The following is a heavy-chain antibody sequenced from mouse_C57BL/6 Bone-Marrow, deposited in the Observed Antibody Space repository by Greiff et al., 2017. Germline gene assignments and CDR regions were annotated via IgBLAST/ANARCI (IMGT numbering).Heavy chain of an antibody. V-gene: IGHV1-69*01. J-gene: IGHJ3*01. Sequence: VQLQQPGAELVMPGASVKLSCKASGYTFTSYWMHWVKQRPGQGLEWIGEIDPSDSYTNYNQKFKGKSTLTVDKSSSTAYMQLSSLTSEDSAVYYCARRQPGTWFADWGQGTLVTVSA. CDR1: GYTFTSYW. CDR2: IDPSDSYT. CDR3: ARRQPGTWFAD. D-gene: IGHD3-3*01.